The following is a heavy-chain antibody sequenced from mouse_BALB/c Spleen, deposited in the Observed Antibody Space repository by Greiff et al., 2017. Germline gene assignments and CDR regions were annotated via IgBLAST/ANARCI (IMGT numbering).Heavy chain of an antibody. CDR2: INPDSSTI. V-gene: IGHV4-1*02. CDR1: GFDFSRYW. J-gene: IGHJ3*01. Sequence: EVKLMESGGGLVQPGGSLKLSCAASGFDFSRYWMSWVRQAPGKGLEWIGEINPDSSTINYTPSLKDKFIISRDNAKNTLYLQMSKVRSEDTALYYCARLDDYSAWFAYWGQGTLVTVSA. CDR3: ARLDDYSAWFAY. D-gene: IGHD2-4*01.